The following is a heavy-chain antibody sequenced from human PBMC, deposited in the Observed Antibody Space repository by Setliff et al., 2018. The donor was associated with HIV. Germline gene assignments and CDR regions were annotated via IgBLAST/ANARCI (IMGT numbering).Heavy chain of an antibody. CDR3: ARGRRVSSNYYYYYYMDV. Sequence: GGSLRLSCAASGFTFSSYGMHGVRQAPGKGLEWVAVIWSDGSNKYYADSVKGRFTISRDNSKNTLYLQMNSLRAEDTAVYYCARGRRVSSNYYYYYYMDVWGKGTTVTVSS. V-gene: IGHV3-33*01. CDR2: IWSDGSNK. J-gene: IGHJ6*03. CDR1: GFTFSSYG. D-gene: IGHD2-2*01.